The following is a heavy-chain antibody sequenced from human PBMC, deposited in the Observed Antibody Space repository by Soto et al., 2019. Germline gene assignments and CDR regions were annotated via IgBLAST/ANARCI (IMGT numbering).Heavy chain of an antibody. V-gene: IGHV3-23*01. CDR2: ISGSGGST. D-gene: IGHD6-19*01. Sequence: PGGSLRLSCAASGFTFNSYALNWVRQAPGKGLEWVSAISGSGGSTYYADSVRGRFTISRDNSKNTLYLQMNSLRAEDTAIYFCARCTVDTIVTSGWCHYLDPWGQGTLVTVSS. J-gene: IGHJ5*02. CDR1: GFTFNSYA. CDR3: ARCTVDTIVTSGWCHYLDP.